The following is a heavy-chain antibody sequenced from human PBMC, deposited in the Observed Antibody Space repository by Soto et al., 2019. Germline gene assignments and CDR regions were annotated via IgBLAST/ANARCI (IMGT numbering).Heavy chain of an antibody. CDR2: IYWDDDK. CDR3: AHHPYDFWSGPPSVYFDY. D-gene: IGHD3-3*01. Sequence: QITLKESGPTLVKPTQTLTLTCTFSGFSLSTSGVAVGWIRQPPGKALEWLALIYWDDDKRYSPSLKSRLTITKDTSKTQVVLTMTNMDPVDTATYYCAHHPYDFWSGPPSVYFDYWGQGTLVTVSS. CDR1: GFSLSTSGVA. V-gene: IGHV2-5*02. J-gene: IGHJ4*02.